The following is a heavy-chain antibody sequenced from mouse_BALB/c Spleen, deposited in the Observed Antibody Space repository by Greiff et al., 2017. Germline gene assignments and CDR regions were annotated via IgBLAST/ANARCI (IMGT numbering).Heavy chain of an antibody. J-gene: IGHJ2*01. CDR2: ISYDGSN. Sequence: EVKLMESGPGLVKPSQSLSLTCSVTGYSITSGYYWNWIRQFPGNKLEWMGYISYDGSNNYNPSLKNRISITRDTSKNQFFLKLNSVTTEDTATYYCARGDYYWSVDYWGQGTTLTVSS. D-gene: IGHD1-1*01. CDR1: GYSITSGYY. V-gene: IGHV3-6*02. CDR3: ARGDYYWSVDY.